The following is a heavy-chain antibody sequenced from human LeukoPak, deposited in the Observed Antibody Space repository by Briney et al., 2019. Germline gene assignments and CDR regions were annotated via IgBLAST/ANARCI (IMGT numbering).Heavy chain of an antibody. J-gene: IGHJ4*02. Sequence: SETLSLTCAVYGGSFSGYYWTWIRQTPGKGLEWIGEINHRGSTNYNPSLESRVAISVDTSKNHFSLDLTSVTAADTAVYYCASGGWYRGYWGQGTLVTVSS. V-gene: IGHV4-34*01. D-gene: IGHD2-15*01. CDR2: INHRGST. CDR3: ASGGWYRGY. CDR1: GGSFSGYY.